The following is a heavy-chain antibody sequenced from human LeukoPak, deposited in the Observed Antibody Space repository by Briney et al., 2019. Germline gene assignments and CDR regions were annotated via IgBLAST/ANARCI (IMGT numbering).Heavy chain of an antibody. J-gene: IGHJ6*03. CDR3: ARGVSGSYYLAYYYYMDV. CDR1: GGSFSGYY. Sequence: KSSETLSLTCAVYGGSFSGYYWSWIRQPPGKGLEWIGEINHSGSTNYNPSLKSRVTISVDTSKHQFSLKLSSVTAADTAVYYCARGVSGSYYLAYYYYMDVWGKGTTVTVSS. D-gene: IGHD1-26*01. CDR2: INHSGST. V-gene: IGHV4-34*01.